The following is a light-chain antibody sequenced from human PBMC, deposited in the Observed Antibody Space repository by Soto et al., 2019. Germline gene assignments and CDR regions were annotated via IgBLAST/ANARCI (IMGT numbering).Light chain of an antibody. V-gene: IGLV2-14*01. CDR1: SRDVGGYNY. CDR3: SSYTRTTTFVV. Sequence: QSAPTQPASVSGSLGQSITISCTGTSRDVGGYNYVSWYQHHPGKAPKLIIYQVYSRPSGVSNRFSGSKFGNTASLSISGLQADDEADYYCSSYTRTTTFVVFGGGTKLTVL. CDR2: QVY. J-gene: IGLJ3*02.